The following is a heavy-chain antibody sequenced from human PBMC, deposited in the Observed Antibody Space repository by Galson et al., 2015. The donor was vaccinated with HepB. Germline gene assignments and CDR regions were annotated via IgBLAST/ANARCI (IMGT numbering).Heavy chain of an antibody. V-gene: IGHV4-31*03. D-gene: IGHD2-8*01. CDR2: IFYSGAT. CDR1: GGSISSGGWY. Sequence: TLSLTCTVSGGSISSGGWYWTWIRQRPGKGLEWIGYIFYSGATFYSPSLRSRLTISVDTSKNQFSLRLSSVTATDTAVYYCAREWKVYEMGYYFGMDVWGQGITVTVSS. CDR3: AREWKVYEMGYYFGMDV. J-gene: IGHJ6*02.